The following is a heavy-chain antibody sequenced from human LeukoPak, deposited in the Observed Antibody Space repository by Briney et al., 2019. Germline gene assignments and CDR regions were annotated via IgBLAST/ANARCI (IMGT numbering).Heavy chain of an antibody. Sequence: SETLSLTCTVSGGSISSYYWSWIRQPPGRGLEWIGYIYYSGSTNYNPPLKSRVTISVDTSKNQFSLKLSSVTAADTAVYYCARGAWSPVTTPDYWGQGTLVTVSS. CDR1: GGSISSYY. D-gene: IGHD4-17*01. J-gene: IGHJ4*02. CDR2: IYYSGST. V-gene: IGHV4-59*01. CDR3: ARGAWSPVTTPDY.